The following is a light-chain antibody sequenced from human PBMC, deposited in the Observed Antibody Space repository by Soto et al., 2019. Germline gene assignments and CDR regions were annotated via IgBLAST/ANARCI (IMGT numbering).Light chain of an antibody. CDR3: KKYHRAPLT. J-gene: IGKJ4*01. Sequence: DIQMTQSPSSLSASLGDRVTITCRASQVIGVYLAGFQQKPGKVPRLLTYAASALQSGVPSRFSGGGSGTDFTLTINSLQPEVVATYYRKKYHRAPLTFGGGTKLDIK. CDR1: QVIGVY. V-gene: IGKV1-27*01. CDR2: AAS.